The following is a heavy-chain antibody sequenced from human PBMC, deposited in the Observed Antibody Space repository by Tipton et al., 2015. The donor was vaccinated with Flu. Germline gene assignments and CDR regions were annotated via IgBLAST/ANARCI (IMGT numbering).Heavy chain of an antibody. CDR2: IYYSGST. V-gene: IGHV4-59*01. Sequence: GLVKPSETLSLICTVSGGSITSYYWSWIRQPPGKGLEWIGYIYYSGSTNYNPSLKSRVTISVDTSKNQFSLKLSSVTAADTAVYYCARDPGIVGAINWFDPWGQGTLVTASS. CDR3: ARDPGIVGAINWFDP. J-gene: IGHJ5*02. CDR1: GGSITSYY. D-gene: IGHD1-26*01.